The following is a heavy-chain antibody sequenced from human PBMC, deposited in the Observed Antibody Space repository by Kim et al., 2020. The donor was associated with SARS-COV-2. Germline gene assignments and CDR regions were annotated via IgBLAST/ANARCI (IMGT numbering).Heavy chain of an antibody. CDR1: GFTFSNYG. D-gene: IGHD3-16*02. J-gene: IGHJ6*01. V-gene: IGHV3-30*02. Sequence: GGSLRLSCAASGFTFSNYGIHWVRQAPDKGLEWVAIIWYSGSNKYNEDSVKGRFTISRDNSKSTLYLQMNSLRAEDTAVYYCVRDGEFSIGYGFYY. CDR2: IWYSGSNK. CDR3: VRDGEFSIGYGFYY.